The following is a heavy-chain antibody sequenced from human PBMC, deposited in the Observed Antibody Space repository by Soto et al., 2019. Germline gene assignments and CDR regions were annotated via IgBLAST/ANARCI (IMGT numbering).Heavy chain of an antibody. CDR1: GGTFSSYA. D-gene: IGHD4-4*01. CDR2: IIPIFGTA. V-gene: IGHV1-69*13. CDR3: ARAIGLHFWFDP. Sequence: SVKVSCKASGGTFSSYAISWVRQAPGQGLEWMGGIIPIFGTANYAQKFQGRVTITADESTSTAYMELSSLRSEDTAVYYCARAIGLHFWFDPWGQGALVTVSS. J-gene: IGHJ5*02.